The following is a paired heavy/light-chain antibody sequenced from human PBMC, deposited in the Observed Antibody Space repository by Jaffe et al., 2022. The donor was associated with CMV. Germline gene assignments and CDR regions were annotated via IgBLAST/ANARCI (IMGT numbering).Light chain of an antibody. Sequence: EIVMTQSPATLSVSPGERATLSCRASQSVSSNLAWYQQKPGQAPRLLIYGASTRATGIPARFSGSGSGTEFTLTISSLQSEDFAVYYCQQYNNWPFVTFGQGTKVEIK. V-gene: IGKV3-15*01. CDR1: QSVSSN. CDR2: GAS. CDR3: QQYNNWPFVT. J-gene: IGKJ1*01.
Heavy chain of an antibody. V-gene: IGHV3-11*06. CDR3: ARPGRTKNSGSYARALFDAFDI. CDR2: ISSSSSYT. J-gene: IGHJ3*02. CDR1: GFTFSDYY. D-gene: IGHD1-26*01. Sequence: QVQLVESGGGLVKPGGSLRLSCAASGFTFSDYYMSWIRQAPGKGLEWVSYISSSSSYTNYADSVKGRFTISRDNAKNSLYLQMNSLRAEDTAVYYCARPGRTKNSGSYARALFDAFDIWGQGTMVTVSS.